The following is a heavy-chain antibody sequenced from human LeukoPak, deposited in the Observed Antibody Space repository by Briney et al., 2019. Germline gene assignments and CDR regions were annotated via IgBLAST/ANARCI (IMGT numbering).Heavy chain of an antibody. CDR2: IQVDGSEQ. Sequence: GGSLRLSCAASGFTFSDYWMSWVRQAPGKGLEWVANIQVDGSEQYYVDSLKGRFAISRDNAKKSLYLQMNSLRAEDTAVYFCAREMARVWRVFDYWGQGSLVTVSS. CDR1: GFTFSDYW. D-gene: IGHD5-24*01. J-gene: IGHJ4*02. CDR3: AREMARVWRVFDY. V-gene: IGHV3-7*04.